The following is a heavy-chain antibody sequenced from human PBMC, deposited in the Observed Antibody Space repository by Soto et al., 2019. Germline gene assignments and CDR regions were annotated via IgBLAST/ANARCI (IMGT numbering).Heavy chain of an antibody. CDR3: AKDWYYDFWSGQALSN. CDR1: GFTFGSYA. J-gene: IGHJ4*02. V-gene: IGHV3-23*01. CDR2: ISGSGGST. Sequence: PGGSLRLSCAASGFTFGSYAMSWVRQAPGKGLEWVSAISGSGGSTYYADSVKGRFTISRDNSKNTLYLQMNSLRAEDTAVYYCAKDWYYDFWSGQALSNWGQGTLVTVSS. D-gene: IGHD3-3*01.